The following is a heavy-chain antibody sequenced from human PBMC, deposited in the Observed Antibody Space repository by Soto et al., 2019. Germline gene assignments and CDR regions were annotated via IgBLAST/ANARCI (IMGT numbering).Heavy chain of an antibody. D-gene: IGHD6-19*01. V-gene: IGHV3-74*01. CDR3: ARRLDSSGHFDY. J-gene: IGHJ4*02. CDR1: GFTFSNYW. Sequence: EVQLVESGGGLVQPGGSLRLSCAASGFTFSNYWIHWVRQAPGKGLVWVSRINSDGSSTSYADSVKGRFTISRDNTKNTLYLQMNSLRAEDTAVYYCARRLDSSGHFDYWGQGTRVTVSS. CDR2: INSDGSST.